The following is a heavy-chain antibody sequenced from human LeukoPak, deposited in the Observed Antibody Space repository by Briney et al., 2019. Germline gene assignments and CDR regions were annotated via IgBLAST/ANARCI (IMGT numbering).Heavy chain of an antibody. V-gene: IGHV3-48*02. CDR3: ASELGDY. Sequence: PGGSLRLACAASGFTFSSYSMNWVRQAPGKGLEWVSYISSSSSTIYYADSVKGRFTISRDNAKNSLYLHMNSLRDEDTAVYYCASELGDYWGQGTLVTVSS. J-gene: IGHJ4*02. CDR2: ISSSSSTI. CDR1: GFTFSSYS.